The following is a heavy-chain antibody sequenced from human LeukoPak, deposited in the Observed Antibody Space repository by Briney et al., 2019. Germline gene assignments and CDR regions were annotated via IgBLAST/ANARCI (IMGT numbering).Heavy chain of an antibody. D-gene: IGHD2-2*01. Sequence: ASVKVSCKASGYTFTGYYMHWVRPAPGQGLEWMGWINPNSGGTNYAQKFQGRVTVTRDTSISTAYMELSRLRSDDTAVYYCARDIGEDCSSTSCYPWGQGTLVTVSS. CDR2: INPNSGGT. J-gene: IGHJ5*02. CDR1: GYTFTGYY. CDR3: ARDIGEDCSSTSCYP. V-gene: IGHV1-2*02.